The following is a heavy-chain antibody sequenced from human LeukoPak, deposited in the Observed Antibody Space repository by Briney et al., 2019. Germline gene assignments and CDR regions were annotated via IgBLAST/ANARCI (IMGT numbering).Heavy chain of an antibody. J-gene: IGHJ5*02. D-gene: IGHD2-2*01. CDR3: ASLVVPAAGIDP. CDR2: INPNSGGT. Sequence: ASVKVSCKASGYTFTGYYMHWVRQAPGQGLEWMGWINPNSGGTNYAQEFQGRVTMTRDTSISTAYMELSRLRSDDTAVYYCASLVVPAAGIDPWGQGTLVTVSS. CDR1: GYTFTGYY. V-gene: IGHV1-2*02.